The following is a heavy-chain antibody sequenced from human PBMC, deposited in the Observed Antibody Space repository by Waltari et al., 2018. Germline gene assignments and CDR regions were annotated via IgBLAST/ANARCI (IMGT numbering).Heavy chain of an antibody. CDR2: IYYSGST. V-gene: IGHV4-39*07. Sequence: QLQLQESGPGLVKPSETLSLTCTVSGGSISSSSYYWGWIRQPPGKGLEWIGSIYYSGSTYNNPSLKSRVTISVDTSKNQFSLKLSSGTAADTAVYYWARVGGFGELLLRYFDYWGQGTLVTVSS. J-gene: IGHJ4*02. D-gene: IGHD3-10*01. CDR1: GGSISSSSYY. CDR3: ARVGGFGELLLRYFDY.